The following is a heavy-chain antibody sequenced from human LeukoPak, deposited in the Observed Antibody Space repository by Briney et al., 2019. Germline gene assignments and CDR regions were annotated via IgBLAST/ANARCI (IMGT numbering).Heavy chain of an antibody. CDR2: INPNSGGT. CDR1: GYTFTSYG. J-gene: IGHJ4*02. CDR3: ARAKVTLFDY. V-gene: IGHV1-2*04. Sequence: ASVKVSCKASGYTFTSYGISWVRQAPGQGLEWMGWINPNSGGTNYAQKFQGWVTMTRDTSISTAYMELSRLRSDDTAVYYCARAKVTLFDYWGQGTLVTVSS. D-gene: IGHD4-17*01.